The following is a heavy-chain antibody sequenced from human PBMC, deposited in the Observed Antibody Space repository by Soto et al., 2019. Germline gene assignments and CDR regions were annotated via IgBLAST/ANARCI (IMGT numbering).Heavy chain of an antibody. J-gene: IGHJ4*02. Sequence: QVRLVESGGGVVQPGRSLRLSCAASGFTFNIYAMHWVRQAPGKGLEWVAVISHDGTSRYYADSVKGRVTISRDNSKSMVFGQMNSLGVEDTAVYYCVRSSGVPTPDFAYWGQGTLVTVSS. CDR2: ISHDGTSR. CDR3: VRSSGVPTPDFAY. D-gene: IGHD3-10*01. CDR1: GFTFNIYA. V-gene: IGHV3-30-3*01.